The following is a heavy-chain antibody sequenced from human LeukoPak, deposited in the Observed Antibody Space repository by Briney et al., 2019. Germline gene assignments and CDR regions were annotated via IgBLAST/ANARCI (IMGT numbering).Heavy chain of an antibody. D-gene: IGHD3-10*01. CDR1: GGSFSGYY. V-gene: IGHV4-34*01. CDR2: INHSGST. CDR3: ARDPGFGDP. Sequence: SETLSLTCAVYGGSFSGYYWSWIRQPPGKGLEWIGEINHSGSTNYNPSLKSRVTISVDTSKNQFSLKLSSVTAADTAVYYCARDPGFGDPWGQGTLVTVSS. J-gene: IGHJ5*02.